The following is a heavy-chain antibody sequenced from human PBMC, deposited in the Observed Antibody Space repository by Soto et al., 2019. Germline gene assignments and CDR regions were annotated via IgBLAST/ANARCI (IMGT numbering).Heavy chain of an antibody. Sequence: PGGSLRLSCAASGFTFSSYAMSWVRQAPGKGLEWVSAISGSGGSTYYADSVKGRFTISRDNSKNTLYLQMNSLRAEDTAVYYCAKDSAIHTVTTPIYNWGQGTLVTVSS. CDR1: GFTFSSYA. J-gene: IGHJ4*02. D-gene: IGHD4-4*01. CDR2: ISGSGGST. V-gene: IGHV3-23*01. CDR3: AKDSAIHTVTTPIYN.